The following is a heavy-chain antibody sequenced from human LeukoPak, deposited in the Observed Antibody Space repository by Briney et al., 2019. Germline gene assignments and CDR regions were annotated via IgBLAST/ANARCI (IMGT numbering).Heavy chain of an antibody. Sequence: SETLSLTCTVSGGSISSGGYYWSWIRQPPGKGLEWIGYIYHSGSTYYNPSLKSRVTISVDRSKNQFSLKLSSVTAADTAVYYCARLRGRSDYWGQGTLVTVSS. D-gene: IGHD3-10*01. CDR2: IYHSGST. V-gene: IGHV4-30-2*01. J-gene: IGHJ4*02. CDR1: GGSISSGGYY. CDR3: ARLRGRSDY.